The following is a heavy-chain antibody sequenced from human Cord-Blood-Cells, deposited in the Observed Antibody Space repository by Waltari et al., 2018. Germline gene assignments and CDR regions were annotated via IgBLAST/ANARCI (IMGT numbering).Heavy chain of an antibody. Sequence: QVQLQESGPGLVKPSQTLSLTCTFSGGSISSGGYYWSWIRQHPGKGLEWIGYIYDSGSTYYNPSLKSRVTISVDTSKNQFSLKLSSATAADTAVYYCALRIAAAGTPFDYWGQGTLVTVSS. V-gene: IGHV4-31*03. CDR2: IYDSGST. J-gene: IGHJ4*02. D-gene: IGHD6-13*01. CDR1: GGSISSGGYY. CDR3: ALRIAAAGTPFDY.